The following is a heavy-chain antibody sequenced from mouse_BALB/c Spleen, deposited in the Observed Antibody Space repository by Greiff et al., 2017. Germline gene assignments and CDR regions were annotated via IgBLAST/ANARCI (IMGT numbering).Heavy chain of an antibody. V-gene: IGHV1-4*02. J-gene: IGHJ2*01. Sequence: QVQLQQSAAELARPGASVKMSCKASGYTFTSYTMHWVKQRPGQGLEWIGYINPSSGYTEYNQKFKDKTTLTADKSSSTAYMQLSSLTSEDSAVYYCARGGYYPLFDYWGQGTTLTVSS. CDR1: GYTFTSYT. D-gene: IGHD2-3*01. CDR2: INPSSGYT. CDR3: ARGGYYPLFDY.